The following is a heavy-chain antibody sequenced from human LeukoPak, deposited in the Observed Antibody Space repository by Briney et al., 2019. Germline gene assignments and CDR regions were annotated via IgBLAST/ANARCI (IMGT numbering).Heavy chain of an antibody. CDR1: GFTFNTYW. J-gene: IGHJ4*02. Sequence: GGSLRLSCAAPGFTFNTYWMNWVRQAPGKGPEWVANIKQDGSEKSYVDSVKGRFAISRDNTENSLHLQMNNLRVEDTALYYCARASSTSAVPGTFGFFPHWGPGTLVIVSS. D-gene: IGHD3-3*01. V-gene: IGHV3-7*03. CDR2: IKQDGSEK. CDR3: ARASSTSAVPGTFGFFPH.